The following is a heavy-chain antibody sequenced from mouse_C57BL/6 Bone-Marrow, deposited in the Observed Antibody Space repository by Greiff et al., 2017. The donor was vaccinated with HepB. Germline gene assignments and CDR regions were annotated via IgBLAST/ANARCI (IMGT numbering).Heavy chain of an antibody. CDR3: VRDDYDPYAMDY. CDR2: IRSKSSNYAT. V-gene: IGHV10-3*01. D-gene: IGHD2-4*01. CDR1: GFTFNTYA. Sequence: GGGLVQPKGSLKLSCAASGFTFNTYAMHWVRQAPGKGLEWGARIRSKSSNYATYYADSVKDRFTISRDDSQSMLYLQMNNLKTEDTAMYYCVRDDYDPYAMDYWGQGTSVTVSS. J-gene: IGHJ4*01.